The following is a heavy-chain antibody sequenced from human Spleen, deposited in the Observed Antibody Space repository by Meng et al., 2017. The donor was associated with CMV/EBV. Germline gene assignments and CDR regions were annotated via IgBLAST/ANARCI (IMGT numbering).Heavy chain of an antibody. CDR2: INPNSGGT. V-gene: IGHV1-2*02. CDR1: GGTFSSYA. D-gene: IGHD1-26*01. Sequence: QVQLVQSGAEVKKPGSSVKVSCKASGGTFSSYAISWVRQAPGQGLEWMGGINPNSGGTNYAQKFQGRVTMTRDTSISTAYMELSRLRSDDTAVYYCARDSKVWWELDDWGQGTLVTVSS. J-gene: IGHJ4*02. CDR3: ARDSKVWWELDD.